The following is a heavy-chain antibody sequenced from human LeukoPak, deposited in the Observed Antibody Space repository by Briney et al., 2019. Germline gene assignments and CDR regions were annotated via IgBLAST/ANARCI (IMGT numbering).Heavy chain of an antibody. CDR3: ARDRIFSGDFDY. CDR1: GFTFSIYS. J-gene: IGHJ4*02. V-gene: IGHV3-21*01. Sequence: GGSLRLSCAASGFTFSIYSMNWVRQAPGKGLEWVSSISSSSSYIYYADSVKGRFTISRDNAKNSLYLQMNSLRAEDTAVYYCARDRIFSGDFDYWGQGTLVTVSS. CDR2: ISSSSSYI. D-gene: IGHD3-10*01.